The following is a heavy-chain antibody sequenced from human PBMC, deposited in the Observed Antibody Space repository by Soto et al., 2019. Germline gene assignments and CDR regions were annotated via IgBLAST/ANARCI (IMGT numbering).Heavy chain of an antibody. CDR2: ISYDGSNK. J-gene: IGHJ6*02. Sequence: GGSLRLSCAASGFTFSSYGMHWVRQAPGKGLEWVAVISYDGSNKYYADSVKGRFTISRDNSKNTLYLQMNSLRAEDTAVYYCAKDRGYSYGDLRPGLALGMDVWGQGTTVTVSS. CDR3: AKDRGYSYGDLRPGLALGMDV. CDR1: GFTFSSYG. D-gene: IGHD5-18*01. V-gene: IGHV3-30*18.